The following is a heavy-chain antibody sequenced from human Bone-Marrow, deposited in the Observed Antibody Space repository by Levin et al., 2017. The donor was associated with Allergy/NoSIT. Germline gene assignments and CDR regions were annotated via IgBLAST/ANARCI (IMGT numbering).Heavy chain of an antibody. CDR2: INPSGGST. V-gene: IGHV1-46*01. J-gene: IGHJ5*02. CDR3: ARDNRLQPAGTGWFDP. D-gene: IGHD6-13*01. CDR1: GYPFTNYY. Sequence: PWASVKVSCKASGYPFTNYYMHWLRQAPGQGPQWMGLINPSGGSTTYAQNFQGRVTMTRDTSTGTVYMELISLTYEDTAIYYCARDNRLQPAGTGWFDPWGQGTLVSVSS.